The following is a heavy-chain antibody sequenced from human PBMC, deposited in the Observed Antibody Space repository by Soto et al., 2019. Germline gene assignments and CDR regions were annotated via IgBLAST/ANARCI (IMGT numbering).Heavy chain of an antibody. J-gene: IGHJ5*02. V-gene: IGHV4-39*01. CDR1: GGSISSSRSY. Sequence: PSETLSLTCNVSGGSISSSRSYWAWIRQPPGKGLEWIANIFYSGSTYYNPSLASRVTVSVDTSKNQFSLKLSSVTAADTAVYYCARQQTTADIDLWSAPGGKGPLVTVSS. CDR2: IFYSGST. CDR3: ARQQTTADIDLWSAP. D-gene: IGHD2-15*01.